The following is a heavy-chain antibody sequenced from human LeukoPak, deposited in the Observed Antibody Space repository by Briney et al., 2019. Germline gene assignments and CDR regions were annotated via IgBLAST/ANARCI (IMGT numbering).Heavy chain of an antibody. CDR1: GYSISSGYY. CDR2: IYHSGST. J-gene: IGHJ4*02. CDR3: ASLAVAGPYYFDY. V-gene: IGHV4-38-2*01. D-gene: IGHD6-19*01. Sequence: SETLSLTCAASGYSISSGYYWGWIRQPPGKGLEWIGSIYHSGSTYYNPSLKSRVTISVDTSKNQFSLKLSSVTAADTAVYYCASLAVAGPYYFDYWGQGTLVTVSS.